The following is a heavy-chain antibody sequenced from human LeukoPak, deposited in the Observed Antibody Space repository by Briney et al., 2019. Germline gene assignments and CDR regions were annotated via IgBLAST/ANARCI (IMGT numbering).Heavy chain of an antibody. CDR2: IYYSGST. D-gene: IGHD3-9*01. Sequence: SETLSLTCSVSGGSISSNYWLWIRQPPGKGLEYIGCIYYSGSTNYNPSLKSRVTISLDTSKNQFSLRLNSMTAADTAVYYCARHKLRYSQGYFDYWGQGTLVTVSS. CDR1: GGSISSNY. J-gene: IGHJ4*02. CDR3: ARHKLRYSQGYFDY. V-gene: IGHV4-59*08.